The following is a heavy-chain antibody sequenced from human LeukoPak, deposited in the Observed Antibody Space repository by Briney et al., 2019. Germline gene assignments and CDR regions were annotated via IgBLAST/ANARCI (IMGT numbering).Heavy chain of an antibody. CDR2: ISSSGSTI. J-gene: IGHJ6*04. D-gene: IGHD3-9*01. CDR1: GFTFSDYY. Sequence: PGGSLRLSCAASGFTFSDYYMSWIRQAPGKGLEGVSYISSSGSTIYYADSVKGRFTISRDNAKNSLYLQMNSLRAEDTAVYYCARTNEYYDILTGNYGGDVWGKGTTVTISS. CDR3: ARTNEYYDILTGNYGGDV. V-gene: IGHV3-11*01.